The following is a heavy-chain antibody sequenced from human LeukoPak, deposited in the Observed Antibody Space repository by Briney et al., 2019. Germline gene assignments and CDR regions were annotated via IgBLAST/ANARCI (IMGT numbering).Heavy chain of an antibody. CDR1: RFTFSSYA. Sequence: PGGSLRLSCAASRFTFSSYAMHWVRQAPGKGLEWVAVISFDGDNKYYADSVEGRFTISRDNSKNTLYLQVNSLRAEDTAVYYCARQTTVLSYYFDYWGQGTLVTVSS. CDR2: ISFDGDNK. J-gene: IGHJ4*02. V-gene: IGHV3-30-3*01. CDR3: ARQTTVLSYYFDY. D-gene: IGHD4-11*01.